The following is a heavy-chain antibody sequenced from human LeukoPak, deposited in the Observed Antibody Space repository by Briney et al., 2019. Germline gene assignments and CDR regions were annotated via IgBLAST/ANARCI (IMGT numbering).Heavy chain of an antibody. CDR3: AKDNGWLHYCH. D-gene: IGHD5-24*01. CDR2: ISPGGEIT. CDR1: GFTFSSYG. V-gene: IGHV3-23*01. Sequence: GGSLRLSCAASGFTFSSYGMSWVRQAPGKGLEWVSGISPGGEITYYADSAKGRFTISRDNSKNTVSLQMHSLRAEDTATYYCAKDNGWLHYCHWGQGTLVTVSS. J-gene: IGHJ4*02.